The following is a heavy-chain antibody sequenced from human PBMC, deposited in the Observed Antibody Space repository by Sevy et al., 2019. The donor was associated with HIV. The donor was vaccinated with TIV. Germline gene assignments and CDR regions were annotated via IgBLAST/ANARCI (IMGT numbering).Heavy chain of an antibody. D-gene: IGHD4-17*01. CDR1: GFTFRSYA. Sequence: GGSLRLSCAVSGFTFRSYAMSWVRQAPGKGLEWVSSISGPGALTYYAESVRGRFTISRDNSKNTLFLQMNSLRAEDTALYYCAKGDEPAADYADYVPNAFDIWCQGTMVTVSS. CDR3: AKGDEPAADYADYVPNAFDI. CDR2: ISGPGALT. V-gene: IGHV3-23*01. J-gene: IGHJ3*02.